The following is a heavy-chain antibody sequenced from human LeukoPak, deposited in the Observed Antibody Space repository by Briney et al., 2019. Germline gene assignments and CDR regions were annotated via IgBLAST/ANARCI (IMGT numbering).Heavy chain of an antibody. J-gene: IGHJ4*02. CDR1: GFTFSSYE. V-gene: IGHV3-48*03. CDR2: ISSSGSTI. D-gene: IGHD6-13*01. CDR3: AREGAAAGSPAGRYFDY. Sequence: GGSLRLFCAASGFTFSSYEMNWVRQAPGKGPEWVSYISSSGSTIYYADSVKGRFTISRDNAKNSLYLQMNSLRAEDTAVYYCAREGAAAGSPAGRYFDYWGQGTLVTVSS.